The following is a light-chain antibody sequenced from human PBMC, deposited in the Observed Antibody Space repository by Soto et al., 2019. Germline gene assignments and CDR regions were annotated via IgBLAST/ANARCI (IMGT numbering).Light chain of an antibody. V-gene: IGKV1-33*01. Sequence: DIQITQSPSSLSASVGDRVTITCQASQDIRNYLNWYQQKPGKAPKLLIYDASNVETGVPSRFSGSGYETDFTVTIRTLKPEDIASYYCEQSDKLPLPFRRGTKV. CDR3: EQSDKLPLP. CDR2: DAS. CDR1: QDIRNY. J-gene: IGKJ4*01.